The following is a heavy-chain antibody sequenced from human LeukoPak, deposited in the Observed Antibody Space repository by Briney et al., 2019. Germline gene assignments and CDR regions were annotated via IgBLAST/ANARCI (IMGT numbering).Heavy chain of an antibody. Sequence: ASVKVSCKASGYTFTSYGISWVRQAPGQGLEWMGWISAYNGNTNYAQKFQGRVTTTRNTATDTAYMELSSLRYEDTAVYYCARDYFETSGSVSYFYGLDVWGLGTTVTVSS. CDR3: ARDYFETSGSVSYFYGLDV. D-gene: IGHD3-22*01. J-gene: IGHJ6*02. V-gene: IGHV1-18*01. CDR2: ISAYNGNT. CDR1: GYTFTSYG.